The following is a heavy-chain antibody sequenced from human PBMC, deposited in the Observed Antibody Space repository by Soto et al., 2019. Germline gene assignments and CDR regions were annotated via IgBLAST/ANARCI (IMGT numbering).Heavy chain of an antibody. CDR3: TRDSLVGGTAGTSYYYYGMDV. Sequence: ASVKVSCKASGYTFTGYYMHWVRQAPGQGLEWMGWINPNSGGTNYAQKFQGRVTMTRDTSISTAYMELSRLRSDDTAVYYCTRDSLVGGTAGTSYYYYGMDVWGQGTTVTVSS. CDR2: INPNSGGT. D-gene: IGHD1-7*01. J-gene: IGHJ6*02. V-gene: IGHV1-2*02. CDR1: GYTFTGYY.